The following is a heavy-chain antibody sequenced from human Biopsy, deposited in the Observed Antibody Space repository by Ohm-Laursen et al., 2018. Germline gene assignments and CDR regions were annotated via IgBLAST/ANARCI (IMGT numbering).Heavy chain of an antibody. D-gene: IGHD2-8*01. CDR3: ARDGEAKYCKHGVCPSDF. CDR1: GFTFSGFS. V-gene: IGHV3-21*01. Sequence: LRLSCAASGFTFSGFSMNWVRQAPGKGLEWVSSISASGNHIYYTDSVKGRFTVSRDNGKNSVYLQMNSLRVEDTAVYYCARDGEAKYCKHGVCPSDFWGQGTLVTVSS. J-gene: IGHJ4*02. CDR2: ISASGNHI.